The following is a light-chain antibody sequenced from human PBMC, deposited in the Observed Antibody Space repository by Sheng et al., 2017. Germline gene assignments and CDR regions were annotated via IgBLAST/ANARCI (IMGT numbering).Light chain of an antibody. Sequence: SSELTQPPSVSVSPGQTARITCSVNTLPKRYAYWYQQKPGQAPMLLIYKDNERPSGIPERFSGSNSGTTVTLIISGVQAEDEADYYCHSADSSGTYVVFGGGTETDRP. CDR1: TLPKRY. CDR2: KDN. V-gene: IGLV3-25*03. CDR3: HSADSSGTYVV. J-gene: IGLJ2*01.